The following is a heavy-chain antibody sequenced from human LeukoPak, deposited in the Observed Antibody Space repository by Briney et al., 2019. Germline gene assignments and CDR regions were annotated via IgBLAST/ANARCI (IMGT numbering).Heavy chain of an antibody. CDR2: ISSSSSYI. CDR3: ARSTRVLRQNWFDP. Sequence: GGSLRLSCAASGFTFSSYSMNWVRQAPGKGLEWVSSISSSSSYIYYADSVKGRFTISRDNAKNSLYLQMNSLRAEDTAVYYCARSTRVLRQNWFDPWGQGTLVTVSS. CDR1: GFTFSSYS. V-gene: IGHV3-21*04. D-gene: IGHD3-3*01. J-gene: IGHJ5*02.